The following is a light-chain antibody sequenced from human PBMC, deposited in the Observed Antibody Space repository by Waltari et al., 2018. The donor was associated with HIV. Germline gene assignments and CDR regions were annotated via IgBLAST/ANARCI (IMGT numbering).Light chain of an antibody. CDR2: GKN. CDR1: SLRNYY. CDR3: NSRDSSDSHRL. J-gene: IGLJ2*01. V-gene: IGLV3-19*01. Sequence: SSDLTQDPAVSVALGQTVRITCQGDSLRNYYASWYQQKPGQAPVLVVYGKNIRPSGIPDRFSGSNSGTTTASLTITGAQAEDEADYYCNSRDSSDSHRLFGGGTKLTVL.